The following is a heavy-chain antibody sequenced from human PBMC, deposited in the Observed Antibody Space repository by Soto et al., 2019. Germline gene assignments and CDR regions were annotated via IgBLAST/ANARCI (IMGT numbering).Heavy chain of an antibody. D-gene: IGHD3-9*01. V-gene: IGHV3-30-3*01. Sequence: GGSLRLSCAASGFTFSSYAMRWVRQAPGKGLEWVAVISYDGSNKYYADSVKGRFTISRDSSKNTLYLQMNSLRAEDTAVYYFARDSTRYFDWFPTGFDPWGQGTLVTVSS. J-gene: IGHJ5*02. CDR1: GFTFSSYA. CDR2: ISYDGSNK. CDR3: ARDSTRYFDWFPTGFDP.